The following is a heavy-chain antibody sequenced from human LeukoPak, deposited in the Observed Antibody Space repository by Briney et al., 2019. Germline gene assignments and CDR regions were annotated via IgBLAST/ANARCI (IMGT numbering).Heavy chain of an antibody. CDR1: GYTFTGYY. CDR3: ARDHVGANTNWFDP. D-gene: IGHD1-26*01. CDR2: INPNSGGT. V-gene: IGHV1-2*02. J-gene: IGHJ5*02. Sequence: ASVKVSCKASGYTFTGYYMHWVRQAPGQGLEWMGWINPNSGGTNYAQKFQGRVTMTRDTSISTAYMELSRLRSDDTAVYYCARDHVGANTNWFDPWGQGTLVTVSS.